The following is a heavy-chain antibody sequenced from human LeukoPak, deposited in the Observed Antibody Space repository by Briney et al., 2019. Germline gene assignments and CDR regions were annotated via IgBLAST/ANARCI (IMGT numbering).Heavy chain of an antibody. J-gene: IGHJ3*02. CDR3: ATTSLALAVAGIRNAFDI. V-gene: IGHV1-18*01. Sequence: GASVKVSCKASGGTFSSYAISWVRQAPGQGPEWMGWISAYNGNTNYAQKLQGRVTMTTDTSTSTAYMELRSLRSDDTAVYYCATTSLALAVAGIRNAFDIWGQGTMVTVSS. CDR1: GGTFSSYA. D-gene: IGHD6-19*01. CDR2: ISAYNGNT.